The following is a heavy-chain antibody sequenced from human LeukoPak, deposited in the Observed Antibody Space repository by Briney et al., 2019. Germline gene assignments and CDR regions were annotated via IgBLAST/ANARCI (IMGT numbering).Heavy chain of an antibody. CDR1: GFTFSDYY. CDR3: ARGHPQRGELERPYYFDY. D-gene: IGHD1-1*01. V-gene: IGHV3-11*01. CDR2: ISSRGSNI. Sequence: GGSLRLSCAASGFTFSDYYMTWIRRAPGKGLEWVSYISSRGSNIHHADSVKGRFTISRDNAKNSLYLQMNSLRAEDTAVYYCARGHPQRGELERPYYFDYWGQGTLVTVSS. J-gene: IGHJ4*02.